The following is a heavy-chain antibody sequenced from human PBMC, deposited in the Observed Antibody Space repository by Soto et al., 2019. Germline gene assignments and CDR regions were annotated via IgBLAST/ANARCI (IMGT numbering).Heavy chain of an antibody. Sequence: GASVKVSCKVSGYTLTELSMHWVRQAPGKGLEWMGGFDPEDGETIYAQKFQGRVTMTEDTSTDTAYMELSSLRSEDTAVYYCATDVTAMVDRQADYWGQGTLVTVSS. CDR1: GYTLTELS. CDR3: ATDVTAMVDRQADY. CDR2: FDPEDGET. J-gene: IGHJ4*02. V-gene: IGHV1-24*01. D-gene: IGHD5-18*01.